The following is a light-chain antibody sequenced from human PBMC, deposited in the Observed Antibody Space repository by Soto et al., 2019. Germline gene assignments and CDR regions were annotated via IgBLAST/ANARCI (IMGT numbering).Light chain of an antibody. CDR2: DAS. Sequence: EIVLTQSQAILAVSPCERAALSWRASQSISRSLAWYQQKPGQAPRLLISDASTRATGIPARFSGSGSGTDFTLTISCLQSEDFATYYCQQYYSYPRTFGQGTKVDIK. CDR3: QQYYSYPRT. CDR1: QSISRS. J-gene: IGKJ1*01. V-gene: IGKV3-15*01.